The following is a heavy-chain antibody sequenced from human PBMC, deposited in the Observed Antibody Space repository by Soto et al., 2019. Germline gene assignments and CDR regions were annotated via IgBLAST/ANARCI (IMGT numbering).Heavy chain of an antibody. CDR3: ARPRHDYGDYRNWFDP. J-gene: IGHJ5*02. CDR1: GGTFSSYA. CDR2: IIPIFGTA. Sequence: ASVKVSCKASGGTFSSYAINWVRQAPGQGLEWMGGIIPIFGTANYAQKFQGRVTITADKSTSTAYMELSSLRSEDTAVYYCARPRHDYGDYRNWFDPWGQGTLVTVSS. D-gene: IGHD4-17*01. V-gene: IGHV1-69*06.